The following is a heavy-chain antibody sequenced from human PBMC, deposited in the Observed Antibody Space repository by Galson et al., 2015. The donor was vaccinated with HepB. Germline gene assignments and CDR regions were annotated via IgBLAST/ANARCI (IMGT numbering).Heavy chain of an antibody. CDR2: ISSSSSYT. Sequence: SLRLSCAASGFTFSDYYMSWIRQAPGKGLEWVSYISSSSSYTNYADSVKGRFTISRDNAKNSLYLQMNSLRAEDTAVYYCARDTSIVVVPAAIPNPEYYYYYGMDVWGRGTTVTVSS. J-gene: IGHJ6*02. V-gene: IGHV3-11*05. D-gene: IGHD2-2*01. CDR3: ARDTSIVVVPAAIPNPEYYYYYGMDV. CDR1: GFTFSDYY.